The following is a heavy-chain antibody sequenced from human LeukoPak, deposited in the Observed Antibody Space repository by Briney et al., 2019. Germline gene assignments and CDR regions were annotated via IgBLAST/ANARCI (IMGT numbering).Heavy chain of an antibody. J-gene: IGHJ4*02. CDR2: ISAYNGNT. CDR3: ARAGLGSSWHYFDY. CDR1: GYTFTSYG. V-gene: IGHV1-18*01. Sequence: GASVKVSCKASGYTFTSYGVSWVRQAPGQGLEWMGWISAYNGNTNYAQKLQGRVTMTTDTSTSTAYMELRSLRSDDTAVYYCARAGLGSSWHYFDYWGQGTLVTVSS. D-gene: IGHD6-13*01.